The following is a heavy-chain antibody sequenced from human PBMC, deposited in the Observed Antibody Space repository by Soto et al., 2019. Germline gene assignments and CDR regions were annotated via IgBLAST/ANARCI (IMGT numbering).Heavy chain of an antibody. V-gene: IGHV1-2*02. CDR3: ARVRRSPYAMDV. J-gene: IGHJ6*02. Sequence: QVQLVQSGAELKKPGASVKVSYKASGYIFTGHYIHWVRQAPGQGLEWMGWINPISGDTNYAQKFQGRVTMTRDTSISTAYMDLSSLISADTAVYYCARVRRSPYAMDVWGQGTTVTVSS. D-gene: IGHD2-2*01. CDR2: INPISGDT. CDR1: GYIFTGHY.